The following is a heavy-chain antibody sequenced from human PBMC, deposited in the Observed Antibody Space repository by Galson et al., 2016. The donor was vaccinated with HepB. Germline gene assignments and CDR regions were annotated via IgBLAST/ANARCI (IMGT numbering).Heavy chain of an antibody. V-gene: IGHV1-2*02. CDR1: GYSFTSYY. J-gene: IGHJ4*02. D-gene: IGHD5-18*01. CDR3: ARGHRYSYVES. CDR2: ISPKSGDT. Sequence: SVKVSCKASGYSFTSYYMHWIRQAPGQGLEWMGWISPKSGDTKYVQKCQGRVTMTTDTSISTAYMEVRRLRSDDTDVYYCARGHRYSYVESWGQGTLVTVSS.